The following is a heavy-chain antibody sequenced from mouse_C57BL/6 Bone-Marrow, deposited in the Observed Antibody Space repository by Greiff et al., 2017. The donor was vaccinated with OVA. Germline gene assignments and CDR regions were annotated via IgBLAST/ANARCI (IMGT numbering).Heavy chain of an antibody. CDR2: ISDGGSYT. D-gene: IGHD1-1*01. J-gene: IGHJ4*01. CDR1: GFTFSSYA. V-gene: IGHV5-4*01. Sequence: EVQRVESGGGLVKPGGSLKLSCAASGFTFSSYAMSWVRQTPEKRLEWVATISDGGSYTYYPDNVKGRFTISRDNAKNNLYLQMSHLKSEDTAMYYCARIEGDYYGSSYDYAMDYWGQGTSVTVSS. CDR3: ARIEGDYYGSSYDYAMDY.